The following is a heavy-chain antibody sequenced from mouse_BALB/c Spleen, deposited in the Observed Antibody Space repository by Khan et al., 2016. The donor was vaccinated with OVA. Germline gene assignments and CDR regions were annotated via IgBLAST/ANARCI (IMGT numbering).Heavy chain of an antibody. J-gene: IGHJ2*01. Sequence: EVELVESGPGLVKPSQSLSLTCTVTGYSITSDYAWNWIRQFPGNKLEWMGYISYSGNTKYNPSLQSRISITRDTSKNQFFLQLNSVTIEDTATYFCARIYGGDFDYWGKGTTLTVSS. CDR3: ARIYGGDFDY. V-gene: IGHV3-2*02. D-gene: IGHD1-1*01. CDR2: ISYSGNT. CDR1: GYSITSDYA.